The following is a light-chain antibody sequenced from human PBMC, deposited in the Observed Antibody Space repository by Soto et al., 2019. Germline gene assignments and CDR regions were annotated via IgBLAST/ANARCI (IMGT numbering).Light chain of an antibody. CDR1: QSVGDIY. Sequence: EIVMTQSPATLSVSPGGRATLSCRASQSVGDIYLAWYQQKPGQAPRLLMYSTSIRATGIPDRFSGSGSGTDFTLTISRLDPEDFAVYYCQHYDRAPMWTFGQGTKVDIK. V-gene: IGKV3-20*01. J-gene: IGKJ1*01. CDR3: QHYDRAPMWT. CDR2: STS.